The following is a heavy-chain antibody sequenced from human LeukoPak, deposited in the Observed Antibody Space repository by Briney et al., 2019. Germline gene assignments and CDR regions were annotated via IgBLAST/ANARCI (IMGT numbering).Heavy chain of an antibody. CDR2: ISSNGGST. J-gene: IGHJ6*02. V-gene: IGHV3-64*01. Sequence: PGGSLRLSCAASGFTFSSYAMHWVRQAPGKGPEYVSAISSNGGSTYYANSVKGRFTISRDNSKNTLYLQMGSLRAEDMAVYYCARENYYDSSSYGMDVWGQGTTVTVSS. CDR1: GFTFSSYA. CDR3: ARENYYDSSSYGMDV. D-gene: IGHD3-22*01.